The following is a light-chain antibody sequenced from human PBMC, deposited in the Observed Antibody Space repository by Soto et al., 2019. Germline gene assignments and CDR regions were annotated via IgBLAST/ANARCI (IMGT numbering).Light chain of an antibody. V-gene: IGKV1-5*01. J-gene: IGKJ1*01. Sequence: DIQMTQSPSTLSASVGDRVTITCRASQSVGRSLAWYRQQPGKAPKLLIYGVSTLESGVPSRFSGFGSGTEFTLTISSLQPGDFGTYYCQQFYKGWTFGQGTRV. CDR3: QQFYKGWT. CDR2: GVS. CDR1: QSVGRS.